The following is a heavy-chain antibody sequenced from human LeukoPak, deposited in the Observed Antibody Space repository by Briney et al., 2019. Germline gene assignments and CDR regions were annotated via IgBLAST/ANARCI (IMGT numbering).Heavy chain of an antibody. D-gene: IGHD1-26*01. CDR3: ARADWEHGSYYHYFDY. Sequence: PGGSLRLSCAASGFTFSSYWMHWVRQAPGKGLVWVSRINTDGSSTSYADSVKGRFTSSRDNAKNTLYLQMNSLRAEDTAVYYCARADWEHGSYYHYFDYWGQGTLVTVSS. V-gene: IGHV3-74*01. J-gene: IGHJ4*02. CDR2: INTDGSST. CDR1: GFTFSSYW.